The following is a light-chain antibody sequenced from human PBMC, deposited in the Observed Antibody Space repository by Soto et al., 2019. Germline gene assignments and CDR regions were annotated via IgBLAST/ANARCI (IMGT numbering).Light chain of an antibody. V-gene: IGLV2-8*01. Sequence: QSALTQAPSASGSPGQSVTISCTGTSGDVGGYDFVSWYQQYPGKAPKLMIFEVRKRPSGVPDRFSGSKSGNTASLTVSGLQADDEADYYCSSFAGRNTWVFGGGTKLTVL. CDR3: SSFAGRNTWV. J-gene: IGLJ3*02. CDR1: SGDVGGYDF. CDR2: EVR.